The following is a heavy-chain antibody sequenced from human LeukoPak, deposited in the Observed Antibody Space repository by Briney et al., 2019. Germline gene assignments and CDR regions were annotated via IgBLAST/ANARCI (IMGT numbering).Heavy chain of an antibody. CDR2: ISGSGGTT. D-gene: IGHD1-14*01. Sequence: GGSLRLSCAASGFTFNNYAMNWVRQAPGKGLEWVSVISGSGGTTYYADSVKGRFTISRDSSKNTLYLQMNSLRAEDTAVYHCAKVSGGGLYYDGMDVWGQGTTVTVSS. CDR1: GFTFNNYA. V-gene: IGHV3-23*01. CDR3: AKVSGGGLYYDGMDV. J-gene: IGHJ6*02.